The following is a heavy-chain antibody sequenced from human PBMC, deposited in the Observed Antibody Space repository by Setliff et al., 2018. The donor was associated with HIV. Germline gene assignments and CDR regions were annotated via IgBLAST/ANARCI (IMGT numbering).Heavy chain of an antibody. CDR2: ITSSGNYK. CDR1: GFNFGDLA. J-gene: IGHJ6*03. D-gene: IGHD2-2*01. Sequence: GGSMRLSCAPSGFNFGDLAMSWVRQAPGKGLEWVSSITSSGNYKSYADSVKGRFTISRDNADRSLYLQMNSLRAEDTAVYYCVKDEEYIGVVSATMNMPGYYHYYYMDVWGKGSTVTVSS. V-gene: IGHV3-21*01. CDR3: VKDEEYIGVVSATMNMPGYYHYYYMDV.